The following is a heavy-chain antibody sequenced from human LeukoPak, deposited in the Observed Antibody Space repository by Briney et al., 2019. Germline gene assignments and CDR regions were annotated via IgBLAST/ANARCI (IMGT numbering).Heavy chain of an antibody. CDR3: AKPSGQRDYYDSSDYYPY. CDR2: IWYDGSNK. J-gene: IGHJ4*02. V-gene: IGHV3-33*06. CDR1: GFTFSSYG. D-gene: IGHD3-22*01. Sequence: GGSLRLSCAASGFTFSSYGMHWVHQAPGKGLEWVAVIWYDGSNKNYGDSVKGRFTISRDNSKNTLYLQMNSLRAEDTAVYYCAKPSGQRDYYDSSDYYPYWGQGTLVTVSS.